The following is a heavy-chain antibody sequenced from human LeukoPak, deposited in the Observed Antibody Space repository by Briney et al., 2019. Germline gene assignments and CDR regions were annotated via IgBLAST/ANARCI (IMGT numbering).Heavy chain of an antibody. J-gene: IGHJ4*02. CDR1: GFTVSSNY. CDR3: ARGLLRAGGRHVAGDDY. D-gene: IGHD3-10*01. Sequence: PGGPLRLSCAASGFTVSSNYMSWVRQAPGKGLEWVSVIYSGGSTYYADSVKGRFTISRDNSKNTLYLQMNSLRAEDTAVYYCARGLLRAGGRHVAGDDYWGQGTLVTVSS. V-gene: IGHV3-53*01. CDR2: IYSGGST.